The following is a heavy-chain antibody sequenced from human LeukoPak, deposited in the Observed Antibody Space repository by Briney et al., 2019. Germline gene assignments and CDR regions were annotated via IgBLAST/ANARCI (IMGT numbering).Heavy chain of an antibody. D-gene: IGHD1-26*01. Sequence: PGGSLRLSCAASGFTFSNYAMTWVRQAPGKGLEWVATISNRGGDTTYYADSMKGRFTISRDNSRDTLYLQVNSLRAEDTAVYYCAKDGRNSAPAWGEGTLVTVSS. J-gene: IGHJ5*02. CDR2: ISNRGGDTT. CDR1: GFTFSNYA. CDR3: AKDGRNSAPA. V-gene: IGHV3-23*01.